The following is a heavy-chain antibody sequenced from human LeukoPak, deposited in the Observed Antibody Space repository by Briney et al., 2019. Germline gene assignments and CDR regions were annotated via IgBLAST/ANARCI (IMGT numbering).Heavy chain of an antibody. J-gene: IGHJ3*02. CDR3: ARGGGDHAFDI. Sequence: QPGVSLRLSCAASGFAFSNYWLHWVRQAPGKGLVWVSRINSDGSNSIYGDSVKGRFTISRDNAKNTLYLQLGSLRADDTAVYYCARGGGDHAFDIWGQGTMVTVST. D-gene: IGHD3-16*01. CDR2: INSDGSNS. V-gene: IGHV3-74*01. CDR1: GFAFSNYW.